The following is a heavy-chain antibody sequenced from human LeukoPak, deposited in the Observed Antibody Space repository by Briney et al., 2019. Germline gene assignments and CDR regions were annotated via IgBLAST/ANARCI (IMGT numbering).Heavy chain of an antibody. J-gene: IGHJ4*02. CDR1: GYSFTSYW. D-gene: IGHD2-2*01. Sequence: GESLKISCKGSGYSFTSYWIGWVRQMPGKGLEWMGIIYPGDSDTRYSPSFQGQVTISADKSISTAYLQWSSLKASDTAMYYCARRSYCGSTSCFTLDYWGQGTLVTVSS. V-gene: IGHV5-51*01. CDR3: ARRSYCGSTSCFTLDY. CDR2: IYPGDSDT.